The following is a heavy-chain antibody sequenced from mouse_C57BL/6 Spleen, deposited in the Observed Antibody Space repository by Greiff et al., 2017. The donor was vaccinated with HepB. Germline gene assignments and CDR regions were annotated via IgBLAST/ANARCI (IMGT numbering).Heavy chain of an antibody. CDR1: GFTFSDYY. D-gene: IGHD1-1*01. CDR2: INYDGSST. J-gene: IGHJ1*03. CDR3: ARGSNYGYFDV. V-gene: IGHV5-16*01. Sequence: EVQLVESEGGLVQPGSSMKLSCTASGFTFSDYYMAWVRQVPEKGLEWVANINYDGSSTYYLDSLKSRFIISRDNAKNILYLQMSSLKSEDTATYYCARGSNYGYFDVWGTGTTVTVSS.